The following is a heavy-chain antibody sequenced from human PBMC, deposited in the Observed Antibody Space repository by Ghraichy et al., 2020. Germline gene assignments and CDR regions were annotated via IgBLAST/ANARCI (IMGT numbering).Heavy chain of an antibody. D-gene: IGHD6-19*01. V-gene: IGHV4-30-4*01. Sequence: SETLSLTCTVSGGSISSGYYYWTWIRQPPGKGLEWIGYIYYSGSTYYTPSLKSRVSISEDTSKNQFSLKLRSVTAADTAVYYCARDKAVAGTLYDYWGQGTLVTVSP. CDR2: IYYSGST. J-gene: IGHJ4*02. CDR3: ARDKAVAGTLYDY. CDR1: GGSISSGYYY.